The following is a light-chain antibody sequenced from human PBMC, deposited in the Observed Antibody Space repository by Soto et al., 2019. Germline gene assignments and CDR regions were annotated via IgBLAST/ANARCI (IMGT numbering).Light chain of an antibody. CDR1: QGIKND. CDR2: GAS. V-gene: IGKV1-6*01. J-gene: IGKJ3*01. CDR3: LQDFNYPRT. Sequence: AIQMTQSLSSLSASVGDRVTITCRASQGIKNDLAWYQQKQGKAPQLLIYGASSLHRGVPSRFSGRTSGVDFTLTISSLQPEDFATYYCLQDFNYPRTFGPGTKVYIK.